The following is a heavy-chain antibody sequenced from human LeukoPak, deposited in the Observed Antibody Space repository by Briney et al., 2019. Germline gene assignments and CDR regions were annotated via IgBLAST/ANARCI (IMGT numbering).Heavy chain of an antibody. CDR3: AAGGGWDPSFGVVTHIDA. CDR1: GFTFSGYW. D-gene: IGHD3-3*01. J-gene: IGHJ6*03. Sequence: GGSLRLSCVTSGFTFSGYWMHWVRQGPEKGLELVSRIYNDGHGIIYADSVKGRFTTSRDNVKNTLYLRMNSLRVEDTAVYYCAAGGGWDPSFGVVTHIDAWGKGTTV. V-gene: IGHV3-74*01. CDR2: IYNDGHGI.